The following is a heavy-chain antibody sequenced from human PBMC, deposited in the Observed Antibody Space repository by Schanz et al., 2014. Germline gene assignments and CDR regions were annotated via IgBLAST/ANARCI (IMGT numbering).Heavy chain of an antibody. CDR3: ARVLGGDEGLDQ. CDR1: GFSFSDYG. V-gene: IGHV3-30*03. Sequence: QVQLVESGGGVVQPGRSLRLSCAGSGFSFSDYGMHWVRQAPGRGLEWVAVISYHGSERYYADSVKGRFTISRDNSKNTLYLQMNSLRTEDTALYYCARVLGGDEGLDQWGQGTLVTVSS. J-gene: IGHJ4*02. CDR2: ISYHGSER. D-gene: IGHD4-17*01.